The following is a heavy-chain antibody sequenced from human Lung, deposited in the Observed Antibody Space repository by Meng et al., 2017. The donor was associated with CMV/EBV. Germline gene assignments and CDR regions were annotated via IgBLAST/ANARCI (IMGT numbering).Heavy chain of an antibody. D-gene: IGHD1-7*01. CDR1: GFSFSENW. Sequence: SCAASGFSFSENWMSWVRQTPGKGLEWVANINPDGSEKHYVDSVKGRSTISRDNAKNSFYLQMNGLRAEDAALYYCTRDPTPSLCNWNYPYFFDYWXQGTXVT. CDR3: TRDPTPSLCNWNYPYFFDY. CDR2: INPDGSEK. J-gene: IGHJ4*02. V-gene: IGHV3-7*01.